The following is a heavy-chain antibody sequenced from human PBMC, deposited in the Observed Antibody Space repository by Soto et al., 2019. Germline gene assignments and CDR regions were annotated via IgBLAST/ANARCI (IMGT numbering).Heavy chain of an antibody. CDR2: INHSGST. CDR1: GGSFSGYY. V-gene: IGHV4-34*01. D-gene: IGHD1-26*01. J-gene: IGHJ4*02. Sequence: SETLSLTCAVYGGSFSGYYWSWIRQPPGKGLEWIGEINHSGSTNYNPSLKSRVTISVDTSKNQFSLKLSSVTAADTAVYYCARAKYSGSSTLDYWGQGTLVTVSS. CDR3: ARAKYSGSSTLDY.